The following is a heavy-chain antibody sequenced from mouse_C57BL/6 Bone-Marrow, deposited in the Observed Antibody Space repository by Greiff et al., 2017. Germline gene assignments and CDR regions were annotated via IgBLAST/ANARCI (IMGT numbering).Heavy chain of an antibody. J-gene: IGHJ3*01. CDR1: GYTFTSYG. CDR2: IFPRSGNT. V-gene: IGHV1-81*01. CDR3: ARAGDYDVGFAY. D-gene: IGHD2-4*01. Sequence: QVQLQQSGAELARPGASVKLSCKASGYTFTSYGISWVKQRTGQGLEWIGEIFPRSGNTYYNEKFKGKATLTADKSSSTAYMELRSLTSEDSAVYFCARAGDYDVGFAYWGQGTLVTVSA.